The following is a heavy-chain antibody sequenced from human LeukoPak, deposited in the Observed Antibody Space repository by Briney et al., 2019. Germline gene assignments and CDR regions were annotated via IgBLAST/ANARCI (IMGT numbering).Heavy chain of an antibody. V-gene: IGHV4-30-2*01. CDR2: INHSGST. J-gene: IGHJ4*02. Sequence: SETLSLTCTVSGGSISSGGYYWSWIRQPPGKGLEWIGYINHSGSTNYNPSLKSRVTISVDTSKNQFALKLSSVTAADTAVYYCTRRRNYLSHFDYWGQGTLVTVSS. CDR1: GGSISSGGYY. CDR3: TRRRNYLSHFDY. D-gene: IGHD1-7*01.